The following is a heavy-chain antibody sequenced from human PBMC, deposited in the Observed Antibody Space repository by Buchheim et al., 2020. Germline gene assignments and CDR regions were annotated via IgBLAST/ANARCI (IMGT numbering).Heavy chain of an antibody. J-gene: IGHJ4*02. CDR1: GGSITSGGYY. D-gene: IGHD3-22*01. Sequence: QVQLQESGPGLVKPLQTLSLTCTVSGGSITSGGYYWSWIRQHPGKGLEWIGYIYYTGITYFNPSLESRLFMSVDTSKNQIFLTMRSVTAADSAMYYCARSVDQGEYYDSSGTQFFFDYWGQG. CDR2: IYYTGIT. V-gene: IGHV4-31*03. CDR3: ARSVDQGEYYDSSGTQFFFDY.